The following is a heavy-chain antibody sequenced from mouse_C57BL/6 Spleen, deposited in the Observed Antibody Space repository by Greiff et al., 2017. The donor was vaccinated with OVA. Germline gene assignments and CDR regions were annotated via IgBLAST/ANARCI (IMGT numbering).Heavy chain of an antibody. CDR1: GYTFTDYY. J-gene: IGHJ3*01. CDR3: ARSASYDGYLWFAY. CDR2: INPNNGGT. V-gene: IGHV1-26*01. Sequence: EVQLQQSGPELVKPGASVKISCKASGYTFTDYYMNWVKQSHGKSLEWIGDINPNNGGTSYNQKFKGKATLTVDKSSSTAYMELRSLTSEDSAVYYCARSASYDGYLWFAYWGQGTLVTVSA. D-gene: IGHD2-3*01.